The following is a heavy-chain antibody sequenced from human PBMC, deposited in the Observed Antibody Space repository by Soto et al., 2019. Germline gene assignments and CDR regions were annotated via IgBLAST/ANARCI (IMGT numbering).Heavy chain of an antibody. CDR2: IYHSGST. D-gene: IGHD5-18*01. Sequence: QLQLQESGSGLVKPSQTLSLTCAVSGGSISSGGYSWSWIRQPPGKGLEWIGYIYHSGSTYYNPYLKSRVTIAVDRSKNQFSLKLSSVTAADTAMYYCARGFTAMAAYFDYWGQGTLVTVSS. CDR1: GGSISSGGYS. V-gene: IGHV4-30-2*01. CDR3: ARGFTAMAAYFDY. J-gene: IGHJ4*02.